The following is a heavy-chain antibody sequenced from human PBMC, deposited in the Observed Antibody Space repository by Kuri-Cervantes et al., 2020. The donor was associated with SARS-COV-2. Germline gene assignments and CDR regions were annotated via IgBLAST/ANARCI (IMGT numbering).Heavy chain of an antibody. V-gene: IGHV3-21*04. Sequence: GGSLRLSCAASGFTFSSYSMNWARQVPGKGLEWVSSISSSSSYIYYADSVKGRFTISRDNSKNTLYLQMNSLRAEDTAVYYCARETPWFGETLGPGWYFDLWGRGTLVTVSS. D-gene: IGHD3-10*01. CDR2: ISSSSSYI. CDR3: ARETPWFGETLGPGWYFDL. J-gene: IGHJ2*01. CDR1: GFTFSSYS.